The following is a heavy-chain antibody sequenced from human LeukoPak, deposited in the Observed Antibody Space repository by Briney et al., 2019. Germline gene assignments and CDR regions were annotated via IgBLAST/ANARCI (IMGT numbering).Heavy chain of an antibody. CDR1: GGSISSGGYS. V-gene: IGHV4-30-2*01. J-gene: IGHJ4*02. Sequence: SETLSLTCAVSGGSISSGGYSWSWIRQPPGKGLEWIGYIYHSGSTYYNPSLKSRVTISVDRSKNQFSLKLSSATAADTAVYYCARARYCSGGSCFHYFDYWGQGTLVTVSS. CDR3: ARARYCSGGSCFHYFDY. CDR2: IYHSGST. D-gene: IGHD2-15*01.